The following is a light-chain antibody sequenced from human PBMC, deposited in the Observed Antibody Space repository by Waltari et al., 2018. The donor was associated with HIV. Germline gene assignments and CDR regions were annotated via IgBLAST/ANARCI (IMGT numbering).Light chain of an antibody. CDR2: EVS. Sequence: QSARTQPASVSGSPGQSITISCTGTSSDVGSYNVVSWYQQHPGKAPKLMIYEVSKRPSGVSNRFSGSKSGNTASLTISGLQAEDEADYHCCSYAGSSTYVVFGGGTKLTVL. V-gene: IGLV2-23*02. CDR1: SSDVGSYNV. CDR3: CSYAGSSTYVV. J-gene: IGLJ2*01.